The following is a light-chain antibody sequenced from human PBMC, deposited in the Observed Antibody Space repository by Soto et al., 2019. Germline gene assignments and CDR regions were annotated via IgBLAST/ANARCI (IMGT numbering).Light chain of an antibody. CDR2: AAS. Sequence: DIPMTQSPSSLSASVGDRVTITCRASQGISNYLAWYQQKPGKVPKLLIYAASTLQSGVPSPFSGSGSGTDFTLTISSLQPEDVATYYCQKYNSAPIYTFGPGTKVDIK. J-gene: IGKJ3*01. CDR1: QGISNY. V-gene: IGKV1-27*01. CDR3: QKYNSAPIYT.